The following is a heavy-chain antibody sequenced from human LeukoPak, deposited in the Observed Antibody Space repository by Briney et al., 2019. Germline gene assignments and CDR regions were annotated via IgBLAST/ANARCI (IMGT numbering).Heavy chain of an antibody. J-gene: IGHJ4*02. CDR2: ISLARQN. CDR1: GRSLSRTNW. Sequence: SGTLSLTCGVSGRSLSRTNWWSRVRPPPGQGLEWIREISLARQNHYIPSLRSQVIMPLHTSKHHLSLHPTSVTAADTAVYYCSRENGAFSPFGYWAEGYRVTVLS. V-gene: IGHV4-4*02. D-gene: IGHD2-8*01. CDR3: SRENGAFSPFGY.